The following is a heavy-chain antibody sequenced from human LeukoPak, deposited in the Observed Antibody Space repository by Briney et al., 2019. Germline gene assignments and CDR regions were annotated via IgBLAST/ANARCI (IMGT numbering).Heavy chain of an antibody. V-gene: IGHV4-59*01. CDR2: IYSSGST. D-gene: IGHD3-10*01. J-gene: IGHJ6*03. Sequence: PSETLSLTCNVSGGSIRGYYWSWIRQPPGKGLERIGYIYSSGSTNYNPSLKSRVTMSVDTSKNQFSLKVNSVTAADTAVYYCARVYDSGSQAYFYYMDVWGKGTTVTISS. CDR3: ARVYDSGSQAYFYYMDV. CDR1: GGSIRGYY.